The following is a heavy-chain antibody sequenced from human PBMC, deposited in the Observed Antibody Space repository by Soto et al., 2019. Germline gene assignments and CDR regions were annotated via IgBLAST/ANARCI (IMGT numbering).Heavy chain of an antibody. CDR2: IIPIFGTA. CDR1: GGTFSSYA. D-gene: IGHD5-12*01. Sequence: QVQLVQSGAEVKKPGSSVKVSCKASGGTFSSYAISWVRQAPGQGLEWMGGIIPIFGTANYAQKFQGRVTITADKSTSTAYMELSSLRSEDTAVYCCATGGYGRSYNWFDPWGQGTLVTVSS. J-gene: IGHJ5*02. CDR3: ATGGYGRSYNWFDP. V-gene: IGHV1-69*06.